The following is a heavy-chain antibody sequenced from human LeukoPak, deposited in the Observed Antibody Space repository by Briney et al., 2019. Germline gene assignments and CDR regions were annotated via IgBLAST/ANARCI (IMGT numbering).Heavy chain of an antibody. CDR2: ISGSGGST. Sequence: GGSLRLSCAASGFTFSSYAMTWVRQAPGKGLEWVSVISGSGGSTYIADSVKGRFTISRDNSKKTLHLQMNSLRAEDTAVYYCAKDIGGSGWSFNGMDVWGQGTTVTVSS. CDR1: GFTFSSYA. CDR3: AKDIGGSGWSFNGMDV. V-gene: IGHV3-23*01. J-gene: IGHJ6*02. D-gene: IGHD6-19*01.